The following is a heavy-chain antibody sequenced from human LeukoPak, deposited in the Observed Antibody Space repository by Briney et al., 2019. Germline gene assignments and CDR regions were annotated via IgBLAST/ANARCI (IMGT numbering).Heavy chain of an antibody. Sequence: SETLSLTCAVYGGSFSGYYWSWIRQPPGKGLEWIGEINHSGSTNYNPSLKSRVTISVDTSKNQFSLKLSSVTAADTAVYYCARGVVATEYWGQGTLVTVPS. J-gene: IGHJ4*02. V-gene: IGHV4-34*01. CDR2: INHSGST. D-gene: IGHD5-12*01. CDR3: ARGVVATEY. CDR1: GGSFSGYY.